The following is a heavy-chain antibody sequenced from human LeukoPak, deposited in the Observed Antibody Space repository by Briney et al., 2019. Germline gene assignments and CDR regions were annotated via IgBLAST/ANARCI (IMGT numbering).Heavy chain of an antibody. V-gene: IGHV3-30*18. CDR1: GFTFSSYG. Sequence: GGSLRLSCAASGFTFSSYGVHWVRQAPGKGLEWVAVISYDGSNKYYADSVKGRFTISRDNSKNTLYLQMNSLRAEDTAVYYCAKDRSYYDILTGYCFDYWGQGTLVTVSS. D-gene: IGHD3-9*01. CDR3: AKDRSYYDILTGYCFDY. J-gene: IGHJ4*02. CDR2: ISYDGSNK.